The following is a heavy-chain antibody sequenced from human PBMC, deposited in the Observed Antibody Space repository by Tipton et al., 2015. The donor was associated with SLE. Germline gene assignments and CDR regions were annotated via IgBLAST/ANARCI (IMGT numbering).Heavy chain of an antibody. V-gene: IGHV3-48*03. CDR3: ARLLYPTNGDY. CDR1: GFTFSSYE. D-gene: IGHD2-8*01. Sequence: SLRLSCAASGFTFSSYEMNWVRQAPGKGLEWVSYISSSGSTIYYADSVKGRFTISRDSAKNSLYLQMNSLRAEDTAVYYCARLLYPTNGDYWGQGTLVTVSS. CDR2: ISSSGSTI. J-gene: IGHJ4*02.